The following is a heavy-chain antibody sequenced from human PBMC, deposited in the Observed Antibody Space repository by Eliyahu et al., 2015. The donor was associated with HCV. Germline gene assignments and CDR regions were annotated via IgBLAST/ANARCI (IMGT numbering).Heavy chain of an antibody. D-gene: IGHD3-10*01. CDR1: GYAFTXXF. V-gene: IGHV1-2*04. Sequence: QVQLVQSGAEVKKPGASVRVSCKASGYAFTXXFLHWVRQAPGQGLEWXGWINPNSGDTNYAQKFQDCVTMTRDTSISTTYMEMSSLRSDDTAVYYCARAKLLWFGDLNYYYYYGMDVWGQGTTVTV. CDR3: ARAKLLWFGDLNYYYYYGMDV. J-gene: IGHJ6*02. CDR2: INPNSGDT.